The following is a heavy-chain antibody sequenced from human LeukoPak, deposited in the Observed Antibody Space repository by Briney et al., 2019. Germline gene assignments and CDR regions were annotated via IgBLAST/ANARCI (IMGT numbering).Heavy chain of an antibody. CDR2: IHHSGNS. CDR3: TRGQWGLPS. Sequence: SETLSLTCTVSGASVTDYYWSWIRQSPGKGLEWISYIHHSGNSDYNPFLRSRVTTSLDTSKNQFSLNLISVTAADTAVYYCTRGQWGLPSWSQGTLVTVSS. CDR1: GASVTDYY. J-gene: IGHJ5*02. D-gene: IGHD2-8*01. V-gene: IGHV4-59*02.